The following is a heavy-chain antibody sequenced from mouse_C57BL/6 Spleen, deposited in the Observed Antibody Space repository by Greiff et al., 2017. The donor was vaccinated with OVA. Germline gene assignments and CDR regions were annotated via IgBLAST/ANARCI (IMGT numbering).Heavy chain of an antibody. CDR1: GFSLTSYG. Sequence: QVQLKESGPGLVQPSQSLSITCTVSGFSLTSYGVHWVRQSPGKGLEWLGVIWSGGSTDYNAAFISRRSISKDNSKSQVFFKMNSLQADDTAIYYCARNRYYGSSYAMDYWGQGTSVTVSS. CDR2: IWSGGST. D-gene: IGHD1-1*01. J-gene: IGHJ4*01. V-gene: IGHV2-2*01. CDR3: ARNRYYGSSYAMDY.